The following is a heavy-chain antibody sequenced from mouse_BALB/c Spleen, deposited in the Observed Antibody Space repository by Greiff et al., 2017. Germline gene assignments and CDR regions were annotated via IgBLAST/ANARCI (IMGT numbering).Heavy chain of an antibody. CDR3: ASDPYYYGSSSAFDV. J-gene: IGHJ1*01. CDR1: GFSLTSYG. V-gene: IGHV2-2*02. CDR2: IWSGGST. Sequence: VQRVESGPGLVQPSQSLSITCTVSGFSLTSYGVHWVRQSPGKGLEWLGVIWSGGSTDYNAAFISRLSISKDNTTGQVFFKMNSLQANDTAIYYCASDPYYYGSSSAFDVWGAGTTVTVSS. D-gene: IGHD1-1*01.